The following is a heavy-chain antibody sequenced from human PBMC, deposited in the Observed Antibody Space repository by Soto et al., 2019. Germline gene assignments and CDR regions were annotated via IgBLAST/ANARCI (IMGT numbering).Heavy chain of an antibody. CDR3: AKKVTIYAVDPADY. Sequence: SCAAPGFTFSNYGMSWVRQAPGKGLEWVSVMSGSGDDAYYADSVKGRFTISRDNSKNMLYLQMNSLRAEDTAVYFCAKKVTIYAVDPADYWGQGTQVTVSS. V-gene: IGHV3-23*01. CDR2: MSGSGDDA. D-gene: IGHD3-3*01. CDR1: GFTFSNYG. J-gene: IGHJ4*02.